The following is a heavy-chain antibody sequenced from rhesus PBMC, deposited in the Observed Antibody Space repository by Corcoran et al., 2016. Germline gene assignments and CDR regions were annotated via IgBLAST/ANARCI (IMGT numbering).Heavy chain of an antibody. D-gene: IGHD6S26*01. J-gene: IGHJ4*01. CDR2: ISGMRASS. CDR3: GRRGNSGWSVFDY. Sequence: QVQLQESGPGLVKPSETLSLTCAVSGGSISSSHWWSWIRQPPGKGLAWIGYISGMRASSFYNPSLKSRVTLSTDTSKNQFSLKLSCGTAADTAVYYCGRRGNSGWSVFDYWGQGVLVTVSS. CDR1: GGSISSSHW. V-gene: IGHV4-65*01.